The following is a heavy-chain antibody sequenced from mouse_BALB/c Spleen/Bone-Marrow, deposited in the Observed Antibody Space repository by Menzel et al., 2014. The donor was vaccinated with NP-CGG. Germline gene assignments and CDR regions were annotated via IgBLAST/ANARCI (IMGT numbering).Heavy chain of an antibody. CDR2: SRNKANDYTT. Sequence: EVKVVESGGGLVQPGGSLRLSCATSGFTFSDFYMEWVRQPPGKRLEWIAASRNKANDYTTEYSASVKGRFIVSRDTSQSILYLQMNALRAEDTAIYYCARDYCGSSYWYFDVWGAGTTVTVSS. J-gene: IGHJ1*01. V-gene: IGHV7-1*02. D-gene: IGHD1-1*01. CDR3: ARDYCGSSYWYFDV. CDR1: GFTFSDFY.